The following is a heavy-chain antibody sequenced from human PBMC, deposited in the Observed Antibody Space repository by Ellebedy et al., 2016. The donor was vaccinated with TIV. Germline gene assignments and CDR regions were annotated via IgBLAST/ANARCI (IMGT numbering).Heavy chain of an antibody. J-gene: IGHJ3*02. V-gene: IGHV4-39*01. CDR1: GGSISGNLQY. Sequence: SETLSLTXNVSGGSISGNLQYCGWIRQSPGKGLEWIGTFYYGGSNYYNPSLKTRVTMSADTSKNEFSLNVKSVTAANTAVYYCARHTANTFDIWGQGTMVTVSS. CDR3: ARHTANTFDI. D-gene: IGHD2/OR15-2a*01. CDR2: FYYGGSN.